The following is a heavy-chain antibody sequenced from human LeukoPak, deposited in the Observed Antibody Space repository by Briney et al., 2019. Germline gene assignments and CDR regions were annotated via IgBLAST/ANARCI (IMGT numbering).Heavy chain of an antibody. CDR2: IYYSGST. V-gene: IGHV4-31*11. D-gene: IGHD1-26*01. CDR1: GGSFSGYY. Sequence: PSETLSLTCAVYGGSFSGYYWSWIRQHPGKGLEWIGYIYYSGSTYYNPSLKSRVTISVDTSKNQFSLKLSSVTAADTAVYYCARGARGSYSYWGQGTLVTVSS. CDR3: ARGARGSYSY. J-gene: IGHJ4*02.